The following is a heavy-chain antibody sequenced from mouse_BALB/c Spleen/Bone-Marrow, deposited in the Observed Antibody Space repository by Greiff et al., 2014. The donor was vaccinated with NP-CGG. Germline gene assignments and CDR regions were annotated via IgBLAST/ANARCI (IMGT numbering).Heavy chain of an antibody. D-gene: IGHD1-1*01. Sequence: QVQLKQSGPGLVAPSQSLSITCTVSGFSLTSYGVHWVRQPPGMGLEWLGVIGIGGSTNYNSALMSRLSISKDNSKSQVFLKMNSLQTDDTAMYYCARASYYYGSRYDYWGQGTTLTVSS. CDR3: ARASYYYGSRYDY. V-gene: IGHV2-9*02. J-gene: IGHJ2*01. CDR1: GFSLTSYG. CDR2: IGIGGST.